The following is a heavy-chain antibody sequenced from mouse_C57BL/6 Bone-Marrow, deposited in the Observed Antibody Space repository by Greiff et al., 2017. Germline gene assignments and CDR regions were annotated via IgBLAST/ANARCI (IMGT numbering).Heavy chain of an antibody. CDR2: INPGSGGP. V-gene: IGHV1-54*01. CDR1: GYAFTNYL. J-gene: IGHJ2*01. CDR3: ARASLRRLDY. Sequence: QVQLQQSGAELVRPGTSVKVSCKASGYAFTNYLIEWVKQRPGQGLEWIGVINPGSGGPNYNEKFKGKATLTADKSSSTANMQLSSLTSEDSEVYFCARASLRRLDYGGQGTTRTVSS. D-gene: IGHD1-2*01.